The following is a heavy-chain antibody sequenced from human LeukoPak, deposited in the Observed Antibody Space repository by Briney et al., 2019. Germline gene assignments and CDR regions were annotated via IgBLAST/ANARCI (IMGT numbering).Heavy chain of an antibody. CDR1: GFSFTKYW. Sequence: GGSLRLSCVASGFSFTKYWMTWVRQAPGKGLEWVARLHPDGSERNYVGSVEGRFTVFGDNAKSSLFLQMHSLRVEDTAVCYCARGGYSFDYLGQGTLVTVPS. CDR2: LHPDGSER. D-gene: IGHD5-12*01. J-gene: IGHJ4*02. V-gene: IGHV3-7*01. CDR3: ARGGYSFDY.